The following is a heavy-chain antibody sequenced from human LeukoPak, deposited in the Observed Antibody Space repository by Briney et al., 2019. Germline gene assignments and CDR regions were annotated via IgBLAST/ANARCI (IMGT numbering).Heavy chain of an antibody. CDR1: GFTFSSYW. CDR3: AKDRPEYYDILTGYFDY. J-gene: IGHJ4*02. CDR2: IKQDGSEK. V-gene: IGHV3-7*01. Sequence: HPGGSLRLSCAASGFTFSSYWMSWVRQAPGKGLEWVANIKQDGSEKYYVDSVKGRFTISRDNSKNTLYLQMNSLRAEDTAVYYCAKDRPEYYDILTGYFDYWGRGTLVTVSS. D-gene: IGHD3-9*01.